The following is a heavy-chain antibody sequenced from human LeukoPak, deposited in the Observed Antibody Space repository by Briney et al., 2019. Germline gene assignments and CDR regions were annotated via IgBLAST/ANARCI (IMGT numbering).Heavy chain of an antibody. CDR3: ARGLAAAGINY. Sequence: PGGSLRLSWAASGFTFSNHWMHWVRQAPEKGLVWVSRINSDGSSTTYADSVKGRFTISRDNAKSTLYLQMNSLRAEDTAVYYCARGLAAAGINYWGQGTLVTVSS. CDR2: INSDGSST. D-gene: IGHD6-13*01. J-gene: IGHJ4*02. CDR1: GFTFSNHW. V-gene: IGHV3-74*01.